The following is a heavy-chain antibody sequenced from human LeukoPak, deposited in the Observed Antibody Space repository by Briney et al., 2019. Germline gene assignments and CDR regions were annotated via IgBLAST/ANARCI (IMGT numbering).Heavy chain of an antibody. CDR2: MSNNGAT. CDR3: ARSGSGYLRYYFDY. D-gene: IGHD5-12*01. V-gene: IGHV4-59*01. Sequence: SETLSLTCTVSGGPISGFYWSWIRQPPGKGLEWIGYMSNNGATTYNPSLKSRVTISIDMSNNHFSLTLKSVTAADKAVYYCARSGSGYLRYYFDYWGQGTLVTVSS. J-gene: IGHJ4*02. CDR1: GGPISGFY.